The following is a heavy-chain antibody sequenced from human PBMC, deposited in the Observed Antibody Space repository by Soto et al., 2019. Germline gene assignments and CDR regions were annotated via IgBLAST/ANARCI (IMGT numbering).Heavy chain of an antibody. J-gene: IGHJ4*02. CDR3: ARDILLWFGESRREFDY. CDR1: GFTFSSYA. D-gene: IGHD3-10*01. V-gene: IGHV3-30-3*01. CDR2: ISYDGSNK. Sequence: GGSLRLSCAASGFTFSSYAMHWVRQAPGKGLEWVAVISYDGSNKYYADSVKGRFTISRDNSKNTLYLQMNSLRAEDTAVYYCARDILLWFGESRREFDYWGQGTLVTVSS.